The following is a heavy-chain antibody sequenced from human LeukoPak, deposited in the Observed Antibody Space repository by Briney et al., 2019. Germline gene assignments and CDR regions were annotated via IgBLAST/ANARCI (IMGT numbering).Heavy chain of an antibody. J-gene: IGHJ4*02. D-gene: IGHD1-1*01. V-gene: IGHV1-2*02. CDR3: ARADWNGLYYFDY. CDR1: GYTFTGYY. Sequence: EASVKVSCKASGYTFTGYYMHWVRQAPGQGLEWMGWINPNSGGTNYAQKFQGRVTMTRDTSISTAYMELSRLRSDDTAVYYCARADWNGLYYFDYWGQGILVTVSS. CDR2: INPNSGGT.